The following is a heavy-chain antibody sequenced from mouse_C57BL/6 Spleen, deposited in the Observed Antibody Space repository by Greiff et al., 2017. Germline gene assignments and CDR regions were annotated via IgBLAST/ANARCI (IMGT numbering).Heavy chain of an antibody. Sequence: QVQLQQSGAELVRPGASVTLSCKASGYTFTDYEMHWVKQTPVHGLEWIGAIDPETGGTAYNQKFKGKAILTADKSSSTAYMELRSLTSEDSAVYYCTRNGLLQLDYWGQGTTLTVSS. J-gene: IGHJ2*01. V-gene: IGHV1-15*01. CDR3: TRNGLLQLDY. D-gene: IGHD1-1*01. CDR2: IDPETGGT. CDR1: GYTFTDYE.